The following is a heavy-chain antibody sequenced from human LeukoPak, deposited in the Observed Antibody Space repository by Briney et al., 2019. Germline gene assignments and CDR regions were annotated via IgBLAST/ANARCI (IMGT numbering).Heavy chain of an antibody. J-gene: IGHJ4*02. CDR1: GASISSSSYY. V-gene: IGHV4-39*01. CDR2: IYYSGST. CDR3: ARLGYSSGGGDY. D-gene: IGHD6-19*01. Sequence: SETLSLTCTVSGASISSSSYYWGWIRQPPGKGLEWIGSIYYSGSTYYNPSLKSRVAISVDTSKNQFSLKLSSVTAADTALYYCARLGYSSGGGDYWGQGTLVTVPS.